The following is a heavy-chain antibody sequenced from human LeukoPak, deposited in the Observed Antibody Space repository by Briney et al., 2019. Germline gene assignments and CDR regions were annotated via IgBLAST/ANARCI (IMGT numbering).Heavy chain of an antibody. CDR1: GFTFSSYA. D-gene: IGHD6-13*01. V-gene: IGHV3-64*01. CDR2: ISSNGGST. J-gene: IGHJ4*02. Sequence: GGSLRLSCAASGFTFSSYAMHWVRQAPGKGLEYVSAISSNGGSTYYGNSVKGRFTISRDNSKNTLYLQMGSLRAEDMAVYYCARAGGEGTAAGTYYVYWGQGTLVTVSS. CDR3: ARAGGEGTAAGTYYVY.